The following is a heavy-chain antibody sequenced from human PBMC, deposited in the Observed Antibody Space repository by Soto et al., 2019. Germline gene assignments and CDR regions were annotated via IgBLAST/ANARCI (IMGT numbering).Heavy chain of an antibody. D-gene: IGHD3-22*01. CDR3: ATVGYDSSASPSFDX. CDR1: GYTFTSYE. J-gene: IGHJ5*02. CDR2: RNPNSGNT. V-gene: IGHV1-8*01. Sequence: ASVKVSCKASGYTFTSYEINWVRQATGQGLEWMGFRNPNSGNTGYAQKFQGRVTMTRNTSISTAYMELSSLRSEDTAVYYCATVGYDSSASPSFDXWGQGTLVTVSX.